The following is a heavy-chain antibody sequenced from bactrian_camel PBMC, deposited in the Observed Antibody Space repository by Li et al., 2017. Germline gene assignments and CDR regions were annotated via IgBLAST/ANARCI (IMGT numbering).Heavy chain of an antibody. CDR3: ARVRGVVAVGFVDY. V-gene: IGHV3S6*01. CDR1: GFSLSSYP. J-gene: IGHJ4*01. D-gene: IGHD6*01. Sequence: SGGGLVQPGGSLRLSCAASGFSLSSYPMSWVRQAPGKGLEWVSSIYSDASVQYYADSVKGRFTISRDNAKNTVYLQMNSLKPDDTAVYSCARVRGVVAVGFVDYWGQGTQVTVS. CDR2: IYSDASVQ.